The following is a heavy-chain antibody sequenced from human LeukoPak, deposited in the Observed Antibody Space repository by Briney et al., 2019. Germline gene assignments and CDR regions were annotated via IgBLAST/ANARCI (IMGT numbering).Heavy chain of an antibody. Sequence: SETLSLTCAVSDDSISSGDYYWSWVRQPPGKGLEWIAYIYNTGTAYYNPSLKSRVTISVDTSKNQFSVKLNSVTAADTAVYYCARVNWYFDLWGRGTLVTVSS. V-gene: IGHV4-30-4*08. CDR2: IYNTGTA. CDR3: ARVNWYFDL. CDR1: DDSISSGDYY. J-gene: IGHJ2*01.